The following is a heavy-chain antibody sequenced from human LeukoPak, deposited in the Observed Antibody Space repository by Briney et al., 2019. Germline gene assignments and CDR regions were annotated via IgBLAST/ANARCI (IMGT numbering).Heavy chain of an antibody. D-gene: IGHD3-22*01. CDR2: MNPNSGNT. CDR1: GYTFTSYD. CDR3: AREFYDSREGYYYGMDV. Sequence: ASVKVSCKASGYTFTSYDINWVRQATGQGLEWMGWMNPNSGNTGYAQKFQGRVTMTRNTSISTAYMELSRLRSEDTAVYYCAREFYDSREGYYYGMDVWGQGTTVTVSS. J-gene: IGHJ6*02. V-gene: IGHV1-8*01.